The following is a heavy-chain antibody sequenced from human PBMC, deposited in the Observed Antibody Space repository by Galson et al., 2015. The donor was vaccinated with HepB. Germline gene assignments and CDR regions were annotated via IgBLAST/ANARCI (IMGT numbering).Heavy chain of an antibody. CDR2: INPNSGGT. D-gene: IGHD2-2*01. Sequence: SVKVSCKASGYTFTGYYMHWVRQAPGQGLEWMGRINPNSGGTNYAQKFQGRVTMTRDTSISTAYMELSRLRSDDTAVYYCARVGSTTYSWFDPWGQGTLVTVSS. J-gene: IGHJ5*02. V-gene: IGHV1-2*06. CDR3: ARVGSTTYSWFDP. CDR1: GYTFTGYY.